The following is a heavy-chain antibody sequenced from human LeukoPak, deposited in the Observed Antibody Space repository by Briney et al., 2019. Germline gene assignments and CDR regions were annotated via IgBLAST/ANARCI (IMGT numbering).Heavy chain of an antibody. J-gene: IGHJ4*02. CDR3: ARWVVAAGSSGWYYLDY. Sequence: GGSLRLSCAASGFTFSSYSMNWVRQAPGKGLEWVSSISSSSSYIYYADSVKGRFTISRDNAKNSLYLQMNSLRAEDTAVYYCARWVVAAGSSGWYYLDYWGQGTLVTVYS. CDR2: ISSSSSYI. D-gene: IGHD6-19*01. V-gene: IGHV3-21*01. CDR1: GFTFSSYS.